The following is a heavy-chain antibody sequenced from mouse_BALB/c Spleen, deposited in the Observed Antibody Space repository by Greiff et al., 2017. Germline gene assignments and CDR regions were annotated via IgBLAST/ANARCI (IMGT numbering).Heavy chain of an antibody. D-gene: IGHD2-3*01. Sequence: QVHVKQSGPELVKPGASVRISCKASGYTFTSYYIHWVKQRPGQGLEWIGWIYPGNVNTKYNEKFKGKATLTADKSSSTAYMQLSSLTSEDSAVYFCARSKGMGYYFDYWGQGTTLTVSS. V-gene: IGHV1S56*01. J-gene: IGHJ2*01. CDR2: IYPGNVNT. CDR1: GYTFTSYY. CDR3: ARSKGMGYYFDY.